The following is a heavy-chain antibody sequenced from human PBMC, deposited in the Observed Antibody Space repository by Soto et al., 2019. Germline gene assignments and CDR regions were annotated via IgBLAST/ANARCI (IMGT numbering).Heavy chain of an antibody. J-gene: IGHJ3*02. CDR3: ARDRYSSGWDDAFDI. CDR2: IYYSGST. Sequence: SETLSLTCTVSGGSISSYYWIWIRQPPGKGLEWIGYIYYSGSTNYNPSLKSRVTISVDTSKNQFSLKLSSVTAADTAVYYCARDRYSSGWDDAFDIWGQGTMVTVSS. CDR1: GGSISSYY. V-gene: IGHV4-59*01. D-gene: IGHD6-19*01.